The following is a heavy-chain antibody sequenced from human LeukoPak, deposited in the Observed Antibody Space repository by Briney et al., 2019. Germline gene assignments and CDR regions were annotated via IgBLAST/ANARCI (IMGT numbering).Heavy chain of an antibody. CDR3: TTGVLRYFDWLLSDFDY. J-gene: IGHJ4*02. D-gene: IGHD3-9*01. CDR2: IKSKTDGGTT. CDR1: GFTFDDYA. V-gene: IGHV3-15*01. Sequence: PGRSLRLSCAASGFTFDDYAMHWVRQAPGKGLEWVGRIKSKTDGGTTDYAAPVKGRFTISRDDSKNTLYLQMNSLKTEDTAVYYCTTGVLRYFDWLLSDFDYWGQGTLVTVSS.